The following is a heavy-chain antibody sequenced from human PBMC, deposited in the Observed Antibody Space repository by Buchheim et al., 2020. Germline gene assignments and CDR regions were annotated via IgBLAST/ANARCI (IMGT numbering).Heavy chain of an antibody. D-gene: IGHD3-3*01. CDR2: ISFDGTNT. CDR3: VGGLLRSLEWLFVP. Sequence: QVQLVESGGGVVQPGRSLRLSCAASGFTFSNHGMYWVRQAPGKGLQWVALISFDGTNTSYADSFMGRFTVSRANSKNTLSLQMNSLRLEDTAVYYCVGGLLRSLEWLFVPWGQGT. V-gene: IGHV3-30*03. J-gene: IGHJ5*02. CDR1: GFTFSNHG.